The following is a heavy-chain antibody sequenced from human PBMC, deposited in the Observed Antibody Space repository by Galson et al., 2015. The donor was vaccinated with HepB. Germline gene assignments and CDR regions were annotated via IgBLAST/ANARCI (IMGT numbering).Heavy chain of an antibody. J-gene: IGHJ5*02. CDR3: ARGSLRGVAGTKADWFDP. CDR1: GGSFSGYY. Sequence: SETLSLTCAVYGGSFSGYYWSWIRQPPGKGLEWIGEINHSGSTNYNPSLKSRVTISVDTSKNQFSLKLSSVTAADTAVYYCARGSLRGVAGTKADWFDPWGQGTLVTVSS. V-gene: IGHV4-34*01. CDR2: INHSGST. D-gene: IGHD6-19*01.